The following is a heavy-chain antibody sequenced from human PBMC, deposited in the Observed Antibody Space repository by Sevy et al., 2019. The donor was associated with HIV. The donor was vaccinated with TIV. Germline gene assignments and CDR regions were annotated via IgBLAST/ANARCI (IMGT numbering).Heavy chain of an antibody. D-gene: IGHD3-3*01. Sequence: GESLKISCRASGFTFSSYAMHWVRQAPGQGLEWVALISYDGKNKEYSDSVKGRVTISRDISKNTLYLQVNSLRAEDTAVYYCARETKYDFWTGYLDHWGQGTLVTVSS. CDR3: ARETKYDFWTGYLDH. CDR2: ISYDGKNK. J-gene: IGHJ4*02. V-gene: IGHV3-30*04. CDR1: GFTFSSYA.